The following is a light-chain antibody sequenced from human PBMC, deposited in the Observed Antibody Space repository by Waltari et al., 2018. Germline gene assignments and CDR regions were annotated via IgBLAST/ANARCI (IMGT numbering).Light chain of an antibody. V-gene: IGKV1D-12*01. CDR1: QDLRHW. CDR3: QQGNSFPLT. CDR2: CAS. Sequence: DILMTQSPSSVSSSVGDRVTITCRASQDLRHWLAWYQQKPGTAPVLLIYCASYLKSGVPSRFSGSGSATHFTLTITDLQPEDFATYFCQQGNSFPLTFGGGTRVEIK. J-gene: IGKJ4*01.